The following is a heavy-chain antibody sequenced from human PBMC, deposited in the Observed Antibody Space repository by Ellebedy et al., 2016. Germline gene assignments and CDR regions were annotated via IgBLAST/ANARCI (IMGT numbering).Heavy chain of an antibody. CDR1: GSTFTGYY. J-gene: IGHJ6*02. CDR2: INPNSGGT. Sequence: ASVKVSXXASGSTFTGYYMHWVRQAPGQGPEWMGWINPNSGGTNYAQNLQGRVTMTRDTSISTAYMELSRLTSDDTAVYYCARATVVRGVADYGMDVWGQGTTVTVSS. CDR3: ARATVVRGVADYGMDV. V-gene: IGHV1-2*02. D-gene: IGHD3-10*01.